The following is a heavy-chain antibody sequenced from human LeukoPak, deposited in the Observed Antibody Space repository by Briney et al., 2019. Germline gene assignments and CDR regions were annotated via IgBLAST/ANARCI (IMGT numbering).Heavy chain of an antibody. Sequence: ASVKVSCKASGYTFTIYDINRVRHAPGQGLEWMGWMNPNSGNTGYGQKFQGRVTMTRNTSISTAYMELSSLRFEDTAVYYCATRLGDVWGKGTTVTVSS. J-gene: IGHJ6*04. CDR2: MNPNSGNT. CDR1: GYTFTIYD. CDR3: ATRLGDV. D-gene: IGHD3-16*01. V-gene: IGHV1-8*01.